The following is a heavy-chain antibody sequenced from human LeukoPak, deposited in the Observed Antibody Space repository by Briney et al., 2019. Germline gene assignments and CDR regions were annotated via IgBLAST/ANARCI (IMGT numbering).Heavy chain of an antibody. J-gene: IGHJ4*02. V-gene: IGHV4-39*01. CDR2: IYYSGST. Sequence: SETLSLTCTVSGGSIRSSSYYWGWIRQLPGKGLEWIGRIYYSGSTYYNLSHKSRVTISVDTSKNQFSLKLSSVTAADTDVYYCARSPTAAGTPYFDYWGQGTLVTVSS. D-gene: IGHD6-13*01. CDR1: GGSIRSSSYY. CDR3: ARSPTAAGTPYFDY.